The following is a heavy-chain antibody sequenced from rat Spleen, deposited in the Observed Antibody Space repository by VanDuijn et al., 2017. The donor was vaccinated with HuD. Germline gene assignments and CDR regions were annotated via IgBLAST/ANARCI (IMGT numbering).Heavy chain of an antibody. CDR3: TVRHY. D-gene: IGHD4-2*01. J-gene: IGHJ2*01. CDR1: GFDFNTYA. Sequence: EVQVVESGGGLVQPKGSLKLSCAASGFDFNTYAMSWVRQAPGKGLDWVASISIKTHNYATLYADSVKERFTISRDDSQSMVYLQMNNLKTEDTALYYCTVRHYWGQGVMVTVSS. CDR2: ISIKTHNYAT. V-gene: IGHV10-4*01.